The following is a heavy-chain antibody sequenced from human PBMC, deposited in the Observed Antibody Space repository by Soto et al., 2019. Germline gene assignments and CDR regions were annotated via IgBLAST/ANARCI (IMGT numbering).Heavy chain of an antibody. V-gene: IGHV6-1*01. Sequence: SQTLSLTCDMSGESVSTNTATWNWIRQSPSRGLEWLGRTYYRSKWYNDYAVSVKSRITISPDISNNQVSLHLNSVTPDDTAVNYCVRLIGNSWLDSWGQGTLVTVSS. D-gene: IGHD2-8*01. CDR3: VRLIGNSWLDS. J-gene: IGHJ5*01. CDR2: TYYRSKWYN. CDR1: GESVSTNTAT.